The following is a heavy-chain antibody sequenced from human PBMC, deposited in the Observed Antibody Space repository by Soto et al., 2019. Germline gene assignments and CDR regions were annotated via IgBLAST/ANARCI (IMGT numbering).Heavy chain of an antibody. V-gene: IGHV3-23*01. CDR1: GFTFSSYA. CDR3: AKMGYDFWSGYYPTGGFYYYYYGMDV. CDR2: ISGSGGST. Sequence: PGGSLSLSCAASGFTFSSYAMSWVRQAPGKGLEWVSAISGSGGSTYYADSVKGRFTISRDNSKNTLYLQMNSLRAEDTAVYYCAKMGYDFWSGYYPTGGFYYYYYGMDVWGQGTTVTVSS. J-gene: IGHJ6*02. D-gene: IGHD3-3*01.